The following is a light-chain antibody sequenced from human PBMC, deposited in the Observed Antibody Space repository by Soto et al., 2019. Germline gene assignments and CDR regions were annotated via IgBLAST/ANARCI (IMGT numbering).Light chain of an antibody. CDR1: SSDVGGYNY. CDR2: EVT. V-gene: IGLV2-8*01. CDR3: SSYAGGDNYV. Sequence: QSALTQPPSASGSPGQSVTISCTGTSSDVGGYNYISWYQQHPGKAPKLLIYEVTKRPSGVPDRFSGYKSGITASLTVSGLQAEDEADYYCSSYAGGDNYVFGTGTKVTVL. J-gene: IGLJ1*01.